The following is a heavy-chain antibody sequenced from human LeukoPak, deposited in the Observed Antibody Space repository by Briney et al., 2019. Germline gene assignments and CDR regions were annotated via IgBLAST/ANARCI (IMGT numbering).Heavy chain of an antibody. CDR2: IIPILGIA. D-gene: IGHD4-23*01. CDR1: GGTFSSYA. J-gene: IGHJ6*02. V-gene: IGHV1-69*04. Sequence: SVKVSCKASGGTFSSYAISWVRQAPAQGLEWMGRIIPILGIANYAQKFQGRVTITEDKSTSTAYMELSSLRSEDTGVYYCASLRWQEVDGMDVWGQGTTVTVSS. CDR3: ASLRWQEVDGMDV.